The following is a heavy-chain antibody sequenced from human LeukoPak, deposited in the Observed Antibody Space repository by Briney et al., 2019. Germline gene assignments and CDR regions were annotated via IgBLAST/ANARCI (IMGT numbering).Heavy chain of an antibody. Sequence: PSETLSLTCTVSGGSISSYYWSWIRQPPGKGLEWIGYVYYRGTTNYNPSLKSRVTISVDTSKNQFSLNLNSVTAADTAVYYCARDLEHGGNSIWYFDLWGRGTLVAVSS. CDR3: ARDLEHGGNSIWYFDL. J-gene: IGHJ2*01. D-gene: IGHD4-23*01. CDR2: VYYRGTT. CDR1: GGSISSYY. V-gene: IGHV4-59*01.